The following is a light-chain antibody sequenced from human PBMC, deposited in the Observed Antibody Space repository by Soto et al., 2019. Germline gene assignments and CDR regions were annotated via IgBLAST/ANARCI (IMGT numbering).Light chain of an antibody. CDR1: QGISSY. Sequence: DIQLTQSPSFLSASVGDRVTITCRASQGISSYLAWYQQRPGKAPKLLMYGASTLQSGVPSRVSGSASGTTFTLTINTLQPEDFATYYCQQLNNFPRTFGQGTKVE. CDR2: GAS. J-gene: IGKJ1*01. V-gene: IGKV1-9*01. CDR3: QQLNNFPRT.